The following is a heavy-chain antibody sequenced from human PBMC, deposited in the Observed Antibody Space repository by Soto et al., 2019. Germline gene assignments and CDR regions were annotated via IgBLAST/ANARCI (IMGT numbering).Heavy chain of an antibody. D-gene: IGHD6-6*01. CDR1: GFTFRDYA. CDR3: AGLGMAARKYYSAYLDV. CDR2: ISSDATNK. J-gene: IGHJ6*02. V-gene: IGHV3-30-3*01. Sequence: QVQLVESGGGVVQPGRSLRLSCAASGFTFRDYAMHWVRQAPGKGLEWVTLISSDATNKYLADSVKGRFTISRDNSKNTLYLQMNSLRVEDTGLYYCAGLGMAARKYYSAYLDVWGQGTTVIV.